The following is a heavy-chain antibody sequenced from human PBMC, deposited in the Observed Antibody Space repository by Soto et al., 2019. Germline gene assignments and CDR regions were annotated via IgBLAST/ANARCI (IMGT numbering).Heavy chain of an antibody. J-gene: IGHJ4*02. CDR2: VYYTGST. V-gene: IGHV4-39*01. Sequence: SESLSLSCTVSGNSICGTSSFGAWIRQPPGKNLEWIGSVYYTGSTYYNSSLKSRVSISIDTSKNQFSLSLNSVTAADTAVYYCTRRVRSTGLLDYWGQGALVTVSS. CDR3: TRRVRSTGLLDY. D-gene: IGHD4-4*01. CDR1: GNSICGTSSF.